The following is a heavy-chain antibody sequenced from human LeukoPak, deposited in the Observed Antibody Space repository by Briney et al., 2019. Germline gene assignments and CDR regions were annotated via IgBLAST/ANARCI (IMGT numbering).Heavy chain of an antibody. D-gene: IGHD3-22*01. Sequence: GGSLIPSCAASGSTFSTYWMHWVRQAPGKGLVWVSRIKSDGSTNYADSVMGRFTISRDNANNTLSLQMNSLRPEDTGVYYCARAPSEIGGYYPEYFRHWGQGTLVTVSS. CDR2: IKSDGST. CDR3: ARAPSEIGGYYPEYFRH. V-gene: IGHV3-74*01. J-gene: IGHJ1*01. CDR1: GSTFSTYW.